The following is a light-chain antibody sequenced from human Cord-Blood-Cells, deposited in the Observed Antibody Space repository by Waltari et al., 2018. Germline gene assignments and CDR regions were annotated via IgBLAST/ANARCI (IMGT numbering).Light chain of an antibody. J-gene: IGKJ2*01. CDR1: QSLLHIDGKTY. V-gene: IGKV2D-29*02. CDR3: MQSIQLYT. CDR2: EVS. Sequence: DIVMTKTPLSLSVTPGQPASISCKSSQSLLHIDGKTYLYWYLQKPGQSRQLLIYEVSNRCTGVPDRFSGSGSGTDFTLKISRVEAEDVGVYYCMQSIQLYTFGQGTKLEIK.